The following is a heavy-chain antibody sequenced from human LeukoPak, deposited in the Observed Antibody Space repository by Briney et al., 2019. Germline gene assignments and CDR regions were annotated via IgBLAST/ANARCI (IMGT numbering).Heavy chain of an antibody. CDR2: ISAYNGNT. CDR1: GYTFTSYG. Sequence: GASVKVSCKASGYTFTSYGISWVRQAPGQGLEWMGWISAYNGNTNYAQKFQGRVTITTDESTSTAYMELSSLRSEDTAVYYCARGHDYGDYNYWGQGTLVTVSS. D-gene: IGHD4-17*01. J-gene: IGHJ4*02. CDR3: ARGHDYGDYNY. V-gene: IGHV1-18*01.